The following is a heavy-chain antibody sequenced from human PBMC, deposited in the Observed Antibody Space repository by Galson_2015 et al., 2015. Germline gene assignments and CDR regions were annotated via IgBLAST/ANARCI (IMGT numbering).Heavy chain of an antibody. CDR2: IIPIFGTA. V-gene: IGHV1-69*01. D-gene: IGHD2-15*01. Sequence: GLEWIGGIIPIFGTANYAQKFQGRVTITADESTSTAYMELSSLRSEDTAVYYCARLYCSGGSCYPDYWGQGTLVTVSS. J-gene: IGHJ4*02. CDR3: ARLYCSGGSCYPDY.